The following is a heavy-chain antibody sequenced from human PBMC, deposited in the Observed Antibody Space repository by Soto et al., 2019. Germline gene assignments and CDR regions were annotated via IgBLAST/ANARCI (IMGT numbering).Heavy chain of an antibody. CDR2: ISGGGDGT. D-gene: IGHD1-20*01. V-gene: IGHV3-23*01. CDR1: GFTFGNYA. Sequence: EVQLLESGGGLVQPGGSLRLSCAASGFTFGNYAFSWVRQAPGKGLEWVSVISGGGDGTYYPDSVKGRFTTSRDNSKNTVSLKMNRLSGEDTAVYYFAKKSQGSITWPAVYYFDYWGQGTLVTVSS. CDR3: AKKSQGSITWPAVYYFDY. J-gene: IGHJ4*02.